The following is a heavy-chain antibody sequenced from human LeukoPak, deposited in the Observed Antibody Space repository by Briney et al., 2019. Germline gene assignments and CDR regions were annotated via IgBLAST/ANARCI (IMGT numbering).Heavy chain of an antibody. CDR2: ISSRWST. J-gene: IGHJ6*03. V-gene: IGHV4-61*02. Sequence: PSQTLSLTCSVSGDSISRGHYYWSSIPQPAGEGLQWIGRISSRWSTSYNPSLESRVTISVDTSKNQFSLKLSSVTAADTAVYYCARVAAVTNSGYDPPHPSYYYYMDVWGKGTTVTISS. CDR3: ARVAAVTNSGYDPPHPSYYYYMDV. CDR1: GDSISRGHYY. D-gene: IGHD5-12*01.